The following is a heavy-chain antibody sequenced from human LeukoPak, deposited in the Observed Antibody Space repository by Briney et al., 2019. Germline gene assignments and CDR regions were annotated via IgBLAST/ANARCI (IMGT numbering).Heavy chain of an antibody. V-gene: IGHV1-2*02. CDR3: ARRTGYYYDSSGYYVDY. CDR2: INPNSGGT. J-gene: IGHJ4*02. CDR1: GYTFTGYY. Sequence: ASVKVSCKASGYTFTGYYMHWVRQAPGQGLEWMGWINPNSGGTNYAQKFQGRVTMTRDTSISTAYMELSRLRSDDTAVYYCARRTGYYYDSSGYYVDYWGQGTLVTVSS. D-gene: IGHD3-22*01.